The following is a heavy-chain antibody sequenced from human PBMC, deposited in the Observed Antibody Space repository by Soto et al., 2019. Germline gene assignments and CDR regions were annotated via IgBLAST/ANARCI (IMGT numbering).Heavy chain of an antibody. V-gene: IGHV3-30-3*01. D-gene: IGHD1-1*01. CDR1: GFTFSSYA. Sequence: GGSLRLSCAASGFTFSSYAMHWVRQAPGKGLEWVAVISYDGSNKYYAESVKGRFTISRDNSKNTLYLQMNSLRAEDTAVYYCARDLLRSGWKLYYYYYGMDVWGQGTTVTVSS. CDR2: ISYDGSNK. J-gene: IGHJ6*02. CDR3: ARDLLRSGWKLYYYYYGMDV.